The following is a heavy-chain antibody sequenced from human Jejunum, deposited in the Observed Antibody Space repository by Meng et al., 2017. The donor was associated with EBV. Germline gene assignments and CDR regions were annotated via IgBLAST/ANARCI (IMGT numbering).Heavy chain of an antibody. D-gene: IGHD2-2*01. Sequence: GQSGSGLKPPGAALKVSCKASGYSFTSRAMHWVRQAPGQGLEGMGWINTDTRNPTYAQGLTGRFVFSLDTSVSTAYLQISSLKAEDTAVYYCARGEGGYCSSSSCYLGTWGQGTLVTVSS. J-gene: IGHJ4*02. CDR2: INTDTRNP. V-gene: IGHV7-4-1*02. CDR3: ARGEGGYCSSSSCYLGT. CDR1: GYSFTSRA.